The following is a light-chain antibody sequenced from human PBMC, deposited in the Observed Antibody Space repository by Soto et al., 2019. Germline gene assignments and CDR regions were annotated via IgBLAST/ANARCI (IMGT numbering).Light chain of an antibody. CDR3: MQSIQTPPYT. CDR2: LGS. Sequence: DIVMTPSPLSLPVTPGEPASISCRSSQSLLHSNGYNYLDWYLQKPGQSPQLLSYLGSNRASGVPDRYRASESGSDFTLKISRVEAEDVGVYYCMQSIQTPPYTFGQGTKLEIK. V-gene: IGKV2-28*01. CDR1: QSLLHSNGYNY. J-gene: IGKJ2*01.